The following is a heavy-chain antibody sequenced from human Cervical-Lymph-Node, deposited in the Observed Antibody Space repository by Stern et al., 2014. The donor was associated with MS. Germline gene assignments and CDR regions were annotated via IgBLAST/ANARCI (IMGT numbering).Heavy chain of an antibody. V-gene: IGHV3-11*01. CDR3: ARVTGVLKWGDVDWYFDL. CDR1: GFTFSDSY. CDR2: ISSSGNTR. D-gene: IGHD7-27*01. J-gene: IGHJ2*01. Sequence: VQLVESGGGLVKPGGSLRLSCAASGFTFSDSYMSWIRQAPGKGLEWVSYISSSGNTRYYADSVNGRFTISRDNAKNSLYLQMNSLRAEDTAVYYCARVTGVLKWGDVDWYFDLWGRGTLVTVSS.